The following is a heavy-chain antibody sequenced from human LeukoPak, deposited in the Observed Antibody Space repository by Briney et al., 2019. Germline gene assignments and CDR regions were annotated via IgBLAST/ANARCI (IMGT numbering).Heavy chain of an antibody. V-gene: IGHV5-51*01. J-gene: IGHJ4*02. D-gene: IGHD2-2*01. CDR1: GYSFTIYW. Sequence: GESLKISCKGSGYSFTIYWIGWVRQMPGKGLEWMGIIYPGDSDTRYSPSFQGQVTISADKSISTAYLQWSSLKASDTAMYYCARPYCSSSTCSQSGDYWGQGTLVTVSS. CDR2: IYPGDSDT. CDR3: ARPYCSSSTCSQSGDY.